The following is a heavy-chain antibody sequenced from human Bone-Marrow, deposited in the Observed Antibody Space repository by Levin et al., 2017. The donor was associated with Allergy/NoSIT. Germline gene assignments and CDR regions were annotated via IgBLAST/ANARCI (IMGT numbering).Heavy chain of an antibody. J-gene: IGHJ2*01. V-gene: IGHV3-74*01. CDR3: ARDSTTGRYFDL. Sequence: GGSLRLSCAASGFTFNNHWIHWVRQAPGNGLVWVSRINTDGSRTTYADSVKGRFTISRDNAKNTVYLQMNSLSGEDTAVYYCARDSTTGRYFDLWGRGTLVIVSS. CDR2: INTDGSRT. CDR1: GFTFNNHW. D-gene: IGHD1-1*01.